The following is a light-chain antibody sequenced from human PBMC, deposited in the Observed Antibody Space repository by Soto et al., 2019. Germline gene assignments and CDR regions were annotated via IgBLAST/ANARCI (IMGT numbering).Light chain of an antibody. CDR1: QSFGSRY. CDR3: QQYGSSPRT. V-gene: IGKV3-20*01. J-gene: IGKJ1*01. CDR2: GAS. Sequence: EIVLTQSPGTLSLSPGERATLSCRASQSFGSRYLAWYQQKPGQAPRLLIYGASSRATGIPDRFSGSGSATDFTLTINRLEPEDFAVYYCQQYGSSPRTFGQGTKVDIK.